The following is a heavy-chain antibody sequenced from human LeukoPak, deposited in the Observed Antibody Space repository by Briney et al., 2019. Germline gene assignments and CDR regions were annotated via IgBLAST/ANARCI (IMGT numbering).Heavy chain of an antibody. CDR1: GFTFSNYW. D-gene: IGHD7-27*01. J-gene: IGHJ4*02. V-gene: IGHV3-74*01. Sequence: GASLRLSCAASGFTFSNYWMHWVRLAPGKGLVWVARINGDGTRTTYEDSVKGRFTISRDNARNTVFLQMKSLRAEDTAVYYCTRGGGVESPIPDWGYGGRGTLATVSS. CDR2: INGDGTRT. CDR3: TRGGGVESPIPDWGY.